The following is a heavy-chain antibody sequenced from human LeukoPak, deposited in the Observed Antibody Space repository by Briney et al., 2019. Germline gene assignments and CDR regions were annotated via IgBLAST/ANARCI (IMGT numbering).Heavy chain of an antibody. J-gene: IGHJ4*02. CDR3: ARQGYSGHSQGAADY. Sequence: SVKVSCKASGGTFSSYAISWVRQAPGQGLEWMGGIIPIFGTANYAQKFQGRVTITADKSTSTAHMELRSLRSDDTAVYYCARQGYSGHSQGAADYWGQGTLVTVSS. V-gene: IGHV1-69*06. D-gene: IGHD4-23*01. CDR2: IIPIFGTA. CDR1: GGTFSSYA.